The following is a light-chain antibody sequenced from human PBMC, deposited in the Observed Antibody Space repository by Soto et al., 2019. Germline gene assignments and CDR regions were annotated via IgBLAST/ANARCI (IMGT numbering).Light chain of an antibody. CDR1: SSDVGSYNY. J-gene: IGLJ2*01. CDR2: DVS. V-gene: IGLV2-14*01. CDR3: SSYTGSNTLV. Sequence: QSALTQPASVSGSPGQSITISRTGTSSDVGSYNYVSWYQQHPGKAPKLMIYDVSNRPSGVSNRFSGSKSGNTASLTISGLQAEDEADYYCSSYTGSNTLVFGGGTKLTVL.